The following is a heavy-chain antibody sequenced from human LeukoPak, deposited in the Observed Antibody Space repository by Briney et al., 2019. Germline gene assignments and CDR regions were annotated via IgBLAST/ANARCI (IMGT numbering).Heavy chain of an antibody. CDR3: ARAVTTISYYYYYYMDV. D-gene: IGHD4-11*01. V-gene: IGHV1-18*04. CDR1: GYIFTGYY. J-gene: IGHJ6*03. Sequence: GASVKVSCKASGYIFTGYYMHWVRQAPGQGLEWMGWISAYNGNTNYAQKLQGRVTMTTDTSTSTAYMELRSLRSDDTAVYYCARAVTTISYYYYYYMDVWGKGTTVTVSS. CDR2: ISAYNGNT.